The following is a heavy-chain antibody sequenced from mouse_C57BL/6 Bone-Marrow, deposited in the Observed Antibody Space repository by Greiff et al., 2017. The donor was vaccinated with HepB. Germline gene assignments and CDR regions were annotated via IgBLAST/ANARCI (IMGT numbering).Heavy chain of an antibody. CDR2: IDPENGDT. V-gene: IGHV14-4*01. J-gene: IGHJ3*01. D-gene: IGHD1-1*01. Sequence: EVQLQQSGAELVRPGASVKLSCTASGFNIKDDYMHWVKQRPEQGLEWIGWIDPENGDTEYASKFQGKATITADTSSNTAYLQLSILTSEDTAVYYCTTRGSSGPWFAYWGQGTLVTVSA. CDR1: GFNIKDDY. CDR3: TTRGSSGPWFAY.